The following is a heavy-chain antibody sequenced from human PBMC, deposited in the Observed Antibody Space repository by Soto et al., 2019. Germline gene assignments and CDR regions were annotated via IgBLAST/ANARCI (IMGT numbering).Heavy chain of an antibody. J-gene: IGHJ4*02. D-gene: IGHD1-1*01. CDR3: ARVSAHRVPRLDY. V-gene: IGHV4-31*03. Sequence: SETLSLTCTVSGGSISSGGYYWSWIRQHPGKGLEWIGYIYYSGSTYYNQSLKSRVTISVDTSKNQFSLKLSSVTSAVTAVYYCARVSAHRVPRLDYWGQGTLVTVSS. CDR1: GGSISSGGYY. CDR2: IYYSGST.